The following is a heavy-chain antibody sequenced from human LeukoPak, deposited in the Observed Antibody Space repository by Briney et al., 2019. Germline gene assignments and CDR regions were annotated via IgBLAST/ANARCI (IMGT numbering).Heavy chain of an antibody. J-gene: IGHJ4*02. CDR2: IIPILGIA. Sequence: ASVKVSCKASGGTFSSYAISWVRQAPGQGLEWMGRIIPILGIANYAQKFQGRVTITADKSTSTAYMELSSLRSEDTAAYYCARFNGYETETVDYWGQGTLVTVSS. CDR3: ARFNGYETETVDY. V-gene: IGHV1-69*04. CDR1: GGTFSSYA. D-gene: IGHD5-12*01.